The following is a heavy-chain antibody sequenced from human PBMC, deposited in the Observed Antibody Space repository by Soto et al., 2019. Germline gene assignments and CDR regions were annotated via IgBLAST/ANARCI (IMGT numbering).Heavy chain of an antibody. CDR1: GFTFSSFA. CDR3: ARILWGHKDGPLDR. Sequence: GGSLRLSCAASGFTFSSFAMHWVRQAPGKGLEWVAVISYDGNTKYYADSVKGRFTISRGKSNNTLYLQVNSPTAEDTAVYYCARILWGHKDGPLDRWGQGTLVTVSS. CDR2: ISYDGNTK. J-gene: IGHJ5*02. V-gene: IGHV3-30-3*01. D-gene: IGHD7-27*01.